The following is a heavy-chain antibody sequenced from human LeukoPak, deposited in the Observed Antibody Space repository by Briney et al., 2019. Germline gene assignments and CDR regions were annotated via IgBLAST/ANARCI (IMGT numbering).Heavy chain of an antibody. V-gene: IGHV4-59*01. CDR2: IYNSGNT. J-gene: IGHJ2*01. Sequence: SETLSLTCTVSGGSISGYYWSWIRQPPGEGLEWIGYIYNSGNTNYNPSLKSRVTISVDTSTNQFSLKLTSVTAADTAVYYCARVYYSSSYEYWYFDLWGRGTLVTVSS. D-gene: IGHD6-13*01. CDR3: ARVYYSSSYEYWYFDL. CDR1: GGSISGYY.